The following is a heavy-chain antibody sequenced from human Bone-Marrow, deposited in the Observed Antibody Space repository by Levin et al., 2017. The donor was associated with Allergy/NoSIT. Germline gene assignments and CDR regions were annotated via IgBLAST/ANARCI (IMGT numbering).Heavy chain of an antibody. D-gene: IGHD3-3*01. J-gene: IGHJ5*02. CDR3: ARPCPRWSNWFDP. V-gene: IGHV3-30-3*01. CDR1: GFTFSSYA. CDR2: ISYDGSNK. Sequence: GGSLRLSCAASGFTFSSYAMHWVRQAPGKGLEWVAVISYDGSNKYYADSVKGRFTISRDNSKNTLYLQMNSLRAEDTAVYYCARPCPRWSNWFDPWGQGTRVTVSS.